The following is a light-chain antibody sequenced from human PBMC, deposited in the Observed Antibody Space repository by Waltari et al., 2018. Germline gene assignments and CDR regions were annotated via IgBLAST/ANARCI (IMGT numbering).Light chain of an antibody. CDR3: QQYYNSPLT. V-gene: IGKV4-1*01. J-gene: IGKJ4*01. CDR2: WAS. Sequence: DIVMTQSPDSLAVSLGERATINCKSSQSVLYSSNNKNYLAWYQQKPGQPPKVLIYWASTRESGVPDRFTGGGSGTDFTLTISSLQAEDVAVYYCQQYYNSPLTFGGGTK. CDR1: QSVLYSSNNKNY.